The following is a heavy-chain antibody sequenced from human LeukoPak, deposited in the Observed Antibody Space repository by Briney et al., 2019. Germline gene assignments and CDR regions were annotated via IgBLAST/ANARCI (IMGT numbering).Heavy chain of an antibody. D-gene: IGHD4-17*01. Sequence: GGSLRLSCAASGFTFSTYSMNWVRQAPGKGLEWVSSISSSSSYIHYADSVKGRFTISRDNTTNSLCLQMNSLRAEDTAVYYCAGINDYGDPTGAFDIWGQGTMVTVSS. J-gene: IGHJ3*02. V-gene: IGHV3-21*01. CDR2: ISSSSSYI. CDR3: AGINDYGDPTGAFDI. CDR1: GFTFSTYS.